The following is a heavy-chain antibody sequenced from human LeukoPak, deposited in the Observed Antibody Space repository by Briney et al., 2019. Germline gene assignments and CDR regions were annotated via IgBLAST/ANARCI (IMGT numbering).Heavy chain of an antibody. CDR2: ISFDGSHK. CDR3: ARDFGITWAQYYFDY. V-gene: IGHV3-30*04. J-gene: IGHJ4*02. Sequence: GGSLRLSCAASGFTFSSHPMHWVRQAPGKGLEWVAVISFDGSHKYYADSVTGRFTISRDNSKNALYLQMDSLRTDDTAMYYCARDFGITWAQYYFDYWGQGTLVTVSS. D-gene: IGHD3-10*01. CDR1: GFTFSSHP.